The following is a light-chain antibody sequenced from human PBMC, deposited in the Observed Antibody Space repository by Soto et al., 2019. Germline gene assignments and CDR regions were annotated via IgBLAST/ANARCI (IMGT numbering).Light chain of an antibody. CDR1: SSNIGNNY. V-gene: IGLV1-51*02. CDR2: ENN. Sequence: QSALTQPPSVSAAPGQKVTISCSGSSSNIGNNYLSWYQQLPGTAPKLLIYENNKRPSGIPDRFSGSKSGTSATLGITGLQTGDEADYYCGSWDSSLSAVVFGGGTQLTVL. CDR3: GSWDSSLSAVV. J-gene: IGLJ2*01.